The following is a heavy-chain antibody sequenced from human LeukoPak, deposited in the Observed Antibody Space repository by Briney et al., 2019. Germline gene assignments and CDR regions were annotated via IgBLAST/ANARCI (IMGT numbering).Heavy chain of an antibody. V-gene: IGHV3-21*01. CDR2: ISSSSSYI. Sequence: GGSLRLSCAASGFTFSSYSMNWVRQAPGKGLEWVSSISSSSSYIYYADSVKGRFTISRDNAKNSLYLQMNSLRAEDTAVYYCARAEGRKVESPPSYGDYWGQGTLVTVSS. J-gene: IGHJ4*02. CDR3: ARAEGRKVESPPSYGDY. D-gene: IGHD3-3*01. CDR1: GFTFSSYS.